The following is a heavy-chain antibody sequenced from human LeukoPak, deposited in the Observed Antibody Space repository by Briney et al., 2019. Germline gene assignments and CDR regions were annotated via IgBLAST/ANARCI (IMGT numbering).Heavy chain of an antibody. CDR2: IIPIFGTA. J-gene: IGHJ5*02. Sequence: RGASVKVSCKTAGDTFTTYAIIWVRQAPGQGLEWMGGIIPIFGTANYAQKFQGRVTITADESTSTAYMELSSLRSEDTAVYYCASGTGSGIYENWFDPWGQGTLVTVSS. CDR1: GDTFTTYA. D-gene: IGHD3-10*01. CDR3: ASGTGSGIYENWFDP. V-gene: IGHV1-69*13.